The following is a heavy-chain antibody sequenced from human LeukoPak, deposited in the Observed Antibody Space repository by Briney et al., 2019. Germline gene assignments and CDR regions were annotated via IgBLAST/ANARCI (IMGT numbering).Heavy chain of an antibody. J-gene: IGHJ5*02. CDR2: ISAYNGNT. V-gene: IGHV1-18*01. CDR1: GYTFTSYG. D-gene: IGHD6-13*01. Sequence: ASVKVSCKASGYTFTSYGISWVRQAPGQGLEWMGWISAYNGNTNYAQKLQGRVTMATDTSTSTAYMELRSLRSDDTAVYYCARDDRAAAGTAGHPWGQGTLVTVSS. CDR3: ARDDRAAAGTAGHP.